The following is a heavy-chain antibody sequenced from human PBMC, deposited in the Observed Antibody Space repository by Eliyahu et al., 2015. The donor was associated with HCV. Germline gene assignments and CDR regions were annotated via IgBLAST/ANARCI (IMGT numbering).Heavy chain of an antibody. CDR3: VREYFDY. Sequence: EVQLVESGGGLVKPGGSLRLSCXASGFAFNNYNMHWVRQAPGKGLEWISSISGNSVDIYYADSVRGRFTISRDNAKNSVYLQVNTLRAEDSAVYYCVREYFDYWGQGTLVAVSS. V-gene: IGHV3-21*02. J-gene: IGHJ4*02. CDR1: GFAFNNYN. CDR2: ISGNSVDI.